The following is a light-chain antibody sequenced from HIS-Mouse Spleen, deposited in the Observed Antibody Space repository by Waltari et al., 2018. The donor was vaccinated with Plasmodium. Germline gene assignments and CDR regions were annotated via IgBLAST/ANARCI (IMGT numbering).Light chain of an antibody. CDR2: QDS. Sequence: SYELTQPPSVSVSPGQTASITCSGDQLGYKYACWYQQKPGQSPVLVIYQDSKRPSGFPERFSGSNSGNTATLTISGTQAMDEADYYCQAWDSSTVVFGGGTKLTVL. CDR3: QAWDSSTVV. J-gene: IGLJ2*01. CDR1: QLGYKY. V-gene: IGLV3-1*01.